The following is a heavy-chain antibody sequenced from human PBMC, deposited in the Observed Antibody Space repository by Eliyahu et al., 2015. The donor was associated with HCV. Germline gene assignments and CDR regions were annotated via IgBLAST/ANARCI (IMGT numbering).Heavy chain of an antibody. CDR3: AKADLSRYYGLGSFFAGYYIDV. Sequence: QVQMVESGGGVVQPGRSLRLSCAASGFTFNNYGXXWVRQAPGQGLGWVAFISYDGTDKYFADSVKGRFTISRDNSKNTLFMQMNNLRSEDTAVYYCAKADLSRYYGLGSFFAGYYIDVWGKGTTVTVSS. V-gene: IGHV3-30*18. J-gene: IGHJ6*03. D-gene: IGHD3-10*01. CDR1: GFTFNNYG. CDR2: ISYDGTDK.